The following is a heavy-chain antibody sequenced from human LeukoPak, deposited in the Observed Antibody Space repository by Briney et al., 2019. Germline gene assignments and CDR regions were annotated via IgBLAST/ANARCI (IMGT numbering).Heavy chain of an antibody. Sequence: SGGSLRLSCAASGFTVSSNYMSWVRQAPGKGLVWVSRINSDGSSTSYADSVKGRFTISRDNAKNTLYLQMNSLRAEDTAVYYCARVPRYTYYFDYWGQGTLVTVSS. CDR1: GFTVSSNY. J-gene: IGHJ4*02. D-gene: IGHD5-24*01. V-gene: IGHV3-74*01. CDR3: ARVPRYTYYFDY. CDR2: INSDGSST.